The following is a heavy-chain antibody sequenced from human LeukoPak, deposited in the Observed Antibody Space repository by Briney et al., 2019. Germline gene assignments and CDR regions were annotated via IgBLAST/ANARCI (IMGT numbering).Heavy chain of an antibody. Sequence: GGSLRLSCAASGFTFSSYSMNWVRQAPGKGLEWVAVISYDGSNKYYADSVKGRFTISRDNSKNTLYLQMNSLRAEDTAVYYCARDRGGIRPFLPDYWGQGTLVTVSS. J-gene: IGHJ4*02. CDR3: ARDRGGIRPFLPDY. CDR1: GFTFSSYS. D-gene: IGHD3-10*01. V-gene: IGHV3-30*03. CDR2: ISYDGSNK.